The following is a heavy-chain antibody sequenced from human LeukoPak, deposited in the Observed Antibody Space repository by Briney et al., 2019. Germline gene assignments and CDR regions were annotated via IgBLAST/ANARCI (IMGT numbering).Heavy chain of an antibody. CDR1: GFTFSSYS. CDR3: ASAYSSGSGNAFDI. CDR2: ISSSSSYI. J-gene: IGHJ3*02. V-gene: IGHV3-21*01. D-gene: IGHD6-19*01. Sequence: GGSLRLSCAASGFTFSSYSMNWVRQAPGKGLEWVSSISSSSSYIYYADSVKGRFTISRDNAKNSLYLQMNSLRAEDTAVYYCASAYSSGSGNAFDIWGQGTMVTVSS.